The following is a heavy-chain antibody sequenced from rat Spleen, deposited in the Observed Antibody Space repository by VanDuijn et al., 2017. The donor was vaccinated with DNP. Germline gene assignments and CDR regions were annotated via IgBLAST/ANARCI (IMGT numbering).Heavy chain of an antibody. CDR3: VRWNSGHFDY. CDR2: IIFDGSRT. V-gene: IGHV5-7*01. CDR1: GFTFSDYN. J-gene: IGHJ2*01. Sequence: EVQLVESGGGLVQPGRSLKLSCAASGFTFSDYNMAWVRQAPKKGLEWVTIIIFDGSRTYYRDSVKGRFTISRDNAKSTLYLQMNSLRSEDMATYYCVRWNSGHFDYWGQGVMVTVSS. D-gene: IGHD4-3*01.